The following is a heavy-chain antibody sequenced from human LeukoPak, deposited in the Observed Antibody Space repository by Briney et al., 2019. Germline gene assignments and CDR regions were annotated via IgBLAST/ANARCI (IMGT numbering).Heavy chain of an antibody. J-gene: IGHJ6*04. Sequence: ASAKVSCKASGGTFSSYAISWVRQAPGQGLEWMGGIIPIFGTANYAQKFQGRVTITADKSTSTAYMELSSLRSEDTAVYYCARDGSGSRRGLDYYYYGMDVWGKGTTVTVSS. V-gene: IGHV1-69*06. CDR3: ARDGSGSRRGLDYYYYGMDV. D-gene: IGHD3-10*01. CDR1: GGTFSSYA. CDR2: IIPIFGTA.